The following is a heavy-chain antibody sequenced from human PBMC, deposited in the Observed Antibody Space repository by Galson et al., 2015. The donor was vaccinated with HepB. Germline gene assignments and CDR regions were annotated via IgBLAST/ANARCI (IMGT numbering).Heavy chain of an antibody. CDR3: ARDSYYYDSSGYLGAFDY. V-gene: IGHV1-46*04. Sequence: VSCKASGYTFTSYYMHWVRQAPGQGLEWMGIINPSGGSTSYAQKLQGRVTMTRDTSTSTVYMELSSLRSEDTAVYYCARDSYYYDSSGYLGAFDYWGQGTLATISS. D-gene: IGHD3-22*01. CDR1: GYTFTSYY. CDR2: INPSGGST. J-gene: IGHJ4*02.